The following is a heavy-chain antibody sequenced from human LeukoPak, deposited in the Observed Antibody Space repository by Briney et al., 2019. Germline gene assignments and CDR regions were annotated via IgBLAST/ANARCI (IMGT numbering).Heavy chain of an antibody. J-gene: IGHJ4*02. D-gene: IGHD1-1*01. V-gene: IGHV3-23*01. CDR2: FGTGADT. Sequence: QAGGSLRLSCAASGFTFKNYAVSWVRQAPGKGLEWVSTFGTGADTYYAGSVEGRFIISRDNSKSTVYLQMNSLRADDTATYYCAIHVMTTPRTLDYWGQGTLVTVSS. CDR3: AIHVMTTPRTLDY. CDR1: GFTFKNYA.